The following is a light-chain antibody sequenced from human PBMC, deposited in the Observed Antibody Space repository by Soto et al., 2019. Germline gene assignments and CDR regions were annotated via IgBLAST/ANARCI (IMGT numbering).Light chain of an antibody. J-gene: IGKJ1*01. V-gene: IGKV3-15*01. Sequence: DIVVTQSPATLSASPGERVTLSCRASQFVSSRLAWYQQRPGQVPRLLIYDTSTRAPGISARFSGSCSGTECTITINRLQSEDFGVYYCQEDIQWPRWMFGPGTTVDIK. CDR3: QEDIQWPRWM. CDR2: DTS. CDR1: QFVSSR.